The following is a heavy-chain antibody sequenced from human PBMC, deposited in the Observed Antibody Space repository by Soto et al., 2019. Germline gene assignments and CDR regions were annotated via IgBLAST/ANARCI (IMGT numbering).Heavy chain of an antibody. CDR3: ARGTGASVRPVYFDY. D-gene: IGHD1-26*01. V-gene: IGHV4-31*03. Sequence: QVQLQESGPGLVKPSQTLSLTCTVSGGSLNSAGYYWSWVRQHTEKGLEWIGDIYSGNTYYNPSLRSRLTIAIDTSKNQFSLSLSSVTAADTAVYYCARGTGASVRPVYFDYWGQGALVTVSS. J-gene: IGHJ4*02. CDR2: IYSGNT. CDR1: GGSLNSAGYY.